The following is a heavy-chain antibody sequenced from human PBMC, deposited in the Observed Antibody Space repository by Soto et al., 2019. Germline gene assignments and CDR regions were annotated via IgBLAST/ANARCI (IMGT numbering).Heavy chain of an antibody. CDR2: INHSGST. Sequence: PSETLSLTCAVYGGSFSGYYWSWIRQPPGKGLEWIGEINHSGSTNYNPSLKSRVTISVDTSKNQFSLKLSSVTAADTAVYYCARVPSYYDSSGSFDIWGQGTMVTVSS. V-gene: IGHV4-34*01. CDR3: ARVPSYYDSSGSFDI. CDR1: GGSFSGYY. D-gene: IGHD3-22*01. J-gene: IGHJ3*02.